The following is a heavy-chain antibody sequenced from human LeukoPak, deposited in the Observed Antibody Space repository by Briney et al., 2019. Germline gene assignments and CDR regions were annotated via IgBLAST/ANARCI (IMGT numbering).Heavy chain of an antibody. Sequence: GGSLRLSCAASGFTFSSYEMNWVRQAPGKGLECVSYISSSGSTIYYADSVKGRFTISRDNAKNSLYLQMNSLRAEDTAVYYCARDGSAPLGYWGQGTLVTVSS. CDR2: ISSSGSTI. J-gene: IGHJ4*02. CDR1: GFTFSSYE. V-gene: IGHV3-48*03. D-gene: IGHD1-26*01. CDR3: ARDGSAPLGY.